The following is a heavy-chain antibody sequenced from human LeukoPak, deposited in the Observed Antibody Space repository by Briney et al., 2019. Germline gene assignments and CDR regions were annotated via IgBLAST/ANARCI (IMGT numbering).Heavy chain of an antibody. CDR1: GGSISSYY. CDR2: IYYSGST. Sequence: SETLSLTCTVSGGSISSYYWSWIRQPPGKGLEWIGYIYYSGSTNYNPSLKSRVTISVDTSKNQFSLKLSSVTAADTAVYYCARAASGSYYHYYYYYGMDVWGQGTTVTVSS. V-gene: IGHV4-59*01. D-gene: IGHD1-26*01. J-gene: IGHJ6*02. CDR3: ARAASGSYYHYYYYYGMDV.